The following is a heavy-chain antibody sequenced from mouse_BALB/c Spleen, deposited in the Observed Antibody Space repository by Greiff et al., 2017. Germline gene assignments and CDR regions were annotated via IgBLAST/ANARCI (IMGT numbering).Heavy chain of an antibody. J-gene: IGHJ4*01. CDR2: INPSTGYT. V-gene: IGHV1-7*01. Sequence: QVQLQQSGAELAKPGASVKMSCKASGYTFTSYWMHWVKQRPGQGLEWIGYINPSTGYTEYNQKFKDKATLTADKSSSTAYMQLSSLTSEDTAVYYCASSYRYGAMDYWGQGTSVTVSS. CDR3: ASSYRYGAMDY. CDR1: GYTFTSYW. D-gene: IGHD2-14*01.